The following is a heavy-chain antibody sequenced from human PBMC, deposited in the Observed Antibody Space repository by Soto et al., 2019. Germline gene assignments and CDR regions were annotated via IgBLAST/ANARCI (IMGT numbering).Heavy chain of an antibody. D-gene: IGHD6-19*01. V-gene: IGHV1-46*01. CDR2: INPSGGST. J-gene: IGHJ4*02. Sequence: ASVKVSCKASGYTFTSYYMHWVRQAPGQGLEWMGIINPSGGSTSYAQKFQGRVTMTRDTSTSTVYMELSSLRSEDTAVYYCARDNVALGAVAGTGDYWGQGTLVTVS. CDR1: GYTFTSYY. CDR3: ARDNVALGAVAGTGDY.